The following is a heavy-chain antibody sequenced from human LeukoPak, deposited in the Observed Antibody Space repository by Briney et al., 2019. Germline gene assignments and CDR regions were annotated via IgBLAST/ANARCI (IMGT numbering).Heavy chain of an antibody. D-gene: IGHD2-15*01. Sequence: GGSLRLSCAASGFTFSSYAMSWVRQAPGKGLEWVSAISGSGGSTYYADSVKGRFTISRDNSKNTLYLQMNSLRAEDTAVYYCAKDEVKYCSGGSCYSGHYWGQGTLVTVTS. CDR2: ISGSGGST. J-gene: IGHJ4*02. V-gene: IGHV3-23*01. CDR1: GFTFSSYA. CDR3: AKDEVKYCSGGSCYSGHY.